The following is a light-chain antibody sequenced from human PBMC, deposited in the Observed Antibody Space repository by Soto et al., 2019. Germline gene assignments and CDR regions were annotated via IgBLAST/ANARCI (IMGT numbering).Light chain of an antibody. V-gene: IGLV2-14*01. CDR1: SSDVGGYDF. CDR3: SSYTSDWGV. J-gene: IGLJ1*01. Sequence: QSVLTQPASVSGSPGQSITISCTGISSDVGGYDFVSWYQHHPGKAPKLIIYEVSTRPSGVSNRFSGSKSGNTASLTISGVQADDEADYYCSSYTSDWGVFGTGTKVTVL. CDR2: EVS.